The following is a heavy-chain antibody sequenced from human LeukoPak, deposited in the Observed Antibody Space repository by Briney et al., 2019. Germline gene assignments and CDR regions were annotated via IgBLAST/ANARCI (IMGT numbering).Heavy chain of an antibody. CDR3: AKTYRDAFDI. CDR2: IRYDGSNK. V-gene: IGHV3-30*02. CDR1: GFTFSSYG. D-gene: IGHD4-11*01. Sequence: GGSLRLSCAASGFTFSSYGMHWVRQAPGKGLEWVAFIRYDGSNKYYADFVKGRFTISRDNAKNTLYLQMNSLRAEDTAVYYCAKTYRDAFDIWGQGTMVTVSS. J-gene: IGHJ3*02.